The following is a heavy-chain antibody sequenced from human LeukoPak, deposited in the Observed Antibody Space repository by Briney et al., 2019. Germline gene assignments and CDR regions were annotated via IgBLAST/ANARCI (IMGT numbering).Heavy chain of an antibody. CDR3: ARDSGKGITGTVYYFDY. D-gene: IGHD1-20*01. Sequence: SETLSLTCTVSGGSISSGSYYWSWIRQPPGKGLEWIGYIYYSGSTNYNPSLKSRVTISVDTSKNQFSLKLSSVTAADTAVYYCARDSGKGITGTVYYFDYWGQGTLVTVSS. J-gene: IGHJ4*02. CDR2: IYYSGST. CDR1: GGSISSGSYY. V-gene: IGHV4-61*01.